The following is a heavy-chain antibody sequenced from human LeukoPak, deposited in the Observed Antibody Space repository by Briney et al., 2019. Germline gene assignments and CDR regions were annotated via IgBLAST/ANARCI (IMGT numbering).Heavy chain of an antibody. CDR2: INPSGGST. CDR1: GYTFTSYY. D-gene: IGHD3-22*01. J-gene: IGHJ4*02. CDR3: ARDRGGNYYDSSGYYGY. Sequence: ASVKVSCKASGYTFTSYYMHWVRQAPGQGLEWMGIINPSGGSTSYAQKFQGRVTMTRDTSTSTVYMELSSLRSEDTAVYYCARDRGGNYYDSSGYYGYWGQETLVTVSS. V-gene: IGHV1-46*01.